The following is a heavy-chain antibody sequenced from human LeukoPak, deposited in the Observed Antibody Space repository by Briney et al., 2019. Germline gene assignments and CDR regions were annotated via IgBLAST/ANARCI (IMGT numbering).Heavy chain of an antibody. CDR2: ISRGAISI. J-gene: IGHJ4*02. V-gene: IGHV3-23*01. D-gene: IGHD4-17*01. CDR1: GFTFSSYE. Sequence: GGSLRLSCAASGFTFSSYEMNWVRQAPGKGLEWVSSISRGAISIYYADSVKGRFTISRDNSKNTLYLQMNSLRAEDTAIYYCAKSADYGDYQDYWGQGTLVTVSS. CDR3: AKSADYGDYQDY.